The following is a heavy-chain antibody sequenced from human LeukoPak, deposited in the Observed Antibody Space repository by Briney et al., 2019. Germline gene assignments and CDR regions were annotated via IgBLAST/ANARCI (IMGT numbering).Heavy chain of an antibody. D-gene: IGHD5/OR15-5a*01. CDR1: GGSFSGYY. CDR3: ARGSTRRAYYFDY. V-gene: IGHV4-34*01. Sequence: SETLSLTCAVYGGSFSGYYWSWIRQPPGKGLEWIGEINHSGSTNYNPSLKSRVTISVGTSKNQFSLKLSSVTAADTAVYYCARGSTRRAYYFDYWGQGTLVAVSS. CDR2: INHSGST. J-gene: IGHJ4*02.